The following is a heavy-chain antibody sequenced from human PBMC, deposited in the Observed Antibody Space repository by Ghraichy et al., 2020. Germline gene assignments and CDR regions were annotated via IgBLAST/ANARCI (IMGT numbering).Heavy chain of an antibody. CDR1: GFTFSNYG. D-gene: IGHD3-22*01. J-gene: IGHJ4*02. Sequence: GGSLRLSCPASGFTFSNYGMNWVRQAPGKGLEWVSGISGTDGTTYYADSVKGRFTISRDNSKKTLYLQMNTLRAEDTAVYYCAKSTGYSLYYFDYWGQGTLVTVSS. CDR2: ISGTDGTT. CDR3: AKSTGYSLYYFDY. V-gene: IGHV3-23*01.